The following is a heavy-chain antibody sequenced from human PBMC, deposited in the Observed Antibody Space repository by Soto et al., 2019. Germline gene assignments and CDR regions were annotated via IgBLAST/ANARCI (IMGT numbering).Heavy chain of an antibody. CDR1: GFTFGDYY. CDR3: ARDHYGPGWFDP. D-gene: IGHD3-10*01. J-gene: IGHJ5*02. Sequence: QVQLVESGGGLVKPGGSLRLSCAASGFTFGDYYMSWIRQAPGKGLEWVSYISSSSSYTNYADSVKGRFTISRDNAKNSLYLQMNSLRAEDTAVYYCARDHYGPGWFDPWGQGTLVTVSS. CDR2: ISSSSSYT. V-gene: IGHV3-11*05.